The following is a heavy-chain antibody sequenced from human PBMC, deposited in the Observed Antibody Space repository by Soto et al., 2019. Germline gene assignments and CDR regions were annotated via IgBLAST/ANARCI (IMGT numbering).Heavy chain of an antibody. CDR1: GFAFSSYS. J-gene: IGHJ3*02. D-gene: IGHD3-9*01. Sequence: NPGGSLRLSCAASGFAFSSYSMNWVRQAPGKGLEWVSSISSSSSYMYYADSVKGRFTISRDNAKNSLYLQMNSLRAEDTAVYYCARYYDILTTDAFDIWGQGTMVTVSS. V-gene: IGHV3-21*01. CDR2: ISSSSSYM. CDR3: ARYYDILTTDAFDI.